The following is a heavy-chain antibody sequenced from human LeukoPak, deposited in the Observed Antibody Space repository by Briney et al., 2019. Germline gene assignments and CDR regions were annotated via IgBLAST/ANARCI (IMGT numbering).Heavy chain of an antibody. J-gene: IGHJ4*02. CDR3: ARGTDDYYFDY. CDR1: GYTFTSYG. CDR2: IIPIFGTA. V-gene: IGHV1-69*05. Sequence: SVKVSCKASGYTFTSYGISWVRQAPGQGLEWMGGIIPIFGTANYAQKFQGRVTITTDESTSTAYMELSSLRSEDTAVYYCARGTDDYYFDYWGQGTLVTVSS. D-gene: IGHD1-1*01.